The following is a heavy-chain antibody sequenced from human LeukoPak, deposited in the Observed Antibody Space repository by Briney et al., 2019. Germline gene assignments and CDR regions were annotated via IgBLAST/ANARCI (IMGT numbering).Heavy chain of an antibody. CDR2: ISGSGGST. J-gene: IGHJ4*02. CDR3: AKLGEIGYSYGWPVSGVFDY. Sequence: GGSLRLSCAASGFTFSIYAMSWVRQPPGKGLEWVSAISGSGGSTYYADSVKGRFTISRDNSKNTLYLQMNSLRAEDTAVYYCAKLGEIGYSYGWPVSGVFDYWGQGTLVTVSS. CDR1: GFTFSIYA. V-gene: IGHV3-23*01. D-gene: IGHD5-18*01.